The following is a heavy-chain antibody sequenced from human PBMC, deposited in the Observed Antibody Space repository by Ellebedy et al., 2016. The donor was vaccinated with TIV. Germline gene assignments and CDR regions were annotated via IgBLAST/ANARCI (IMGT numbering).Heavy chain of an antibody. D-gene: IGHD3-10*01. Sequence: MPSETLSLTCSLSGSSITTYYWSWIRQPPGKGLEWIGYIYNVELTNYSPSLKHRTSISIDTSKKQFSLNLTSVTVADTALYFCARGVVRGVAAFDIWGRGTMVIVSS. CDR3: ARGVVRGVAAFDI. CDR1: GSSITTYY. J-gene: IGHJ3*02. CDR2: IYNVELT. V-gene: IGHV4-59*01.